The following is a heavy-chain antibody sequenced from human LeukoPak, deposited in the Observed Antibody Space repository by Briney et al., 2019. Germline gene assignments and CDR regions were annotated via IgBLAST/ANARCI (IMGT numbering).Heavy chain of an antibody. CDR1: GFTFSRYT. J-gene: IGHJ5*02. D-gene: IGHD3-10*01. CDR3: ARLYGSGSP. Sequence: GGSLRLSCAASGFTFSRYTMNWVRQAPGKGLEWISYISNSGSTIYYANSVKGRFTISRDNAKNSLYLQMNSLRDEDTAVYYCARLYGSGSPWGQGTLVTVSS. V-gene: IGHV3-48*02. CDR2: ISNSGSTI.